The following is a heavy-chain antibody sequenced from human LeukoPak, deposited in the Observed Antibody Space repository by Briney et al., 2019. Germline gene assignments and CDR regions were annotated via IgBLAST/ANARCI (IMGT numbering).Heavy chain of an antibody. CDR1: GFTFSSYG. D-gene: IGHD2/OR15-2a*01. CDR3: AKANGLLYYYGMDV. V-gene: IGHV3-30*18. Sequence: GGSLRLPCAASGFTFSSYGMHWVRQAPGKGLEWVAVISYDGSNKYYADSVKGRFTISRDNSKNTLYLQMNSLRAEDTAVYYCAKANGLLYYYGMDVWGQGTTVTVSS. J-gene: IGHJ6*02. CDR2: ISYDGSNK.